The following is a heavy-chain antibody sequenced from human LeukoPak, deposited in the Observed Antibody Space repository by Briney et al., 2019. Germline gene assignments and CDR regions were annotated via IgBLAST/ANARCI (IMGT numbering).Heavy chain of an antibody. CDR1: GGSFSGYY. V-gene: IGHV4-34*01. D-gene: IGHD6-25*01. J-gene: IGHJ6*03. CDR2: INHSGST. CDR3: ACSAQYSYYYYMDV. Sequence: PSETLSLTCGVYGGSFSGYYWSWIRQPPGKGLEWIGEINHSGSTNYNPSLKSRVTISLDTSKNQLSLKLNSVTAADTAEYYCACSAQYSYYYYMDVWGKGTTVTVSS.